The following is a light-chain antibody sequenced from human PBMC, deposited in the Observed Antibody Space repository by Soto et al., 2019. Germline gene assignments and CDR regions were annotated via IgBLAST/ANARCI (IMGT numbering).Light chain of an antibody. CDR1: QSVSSSY. Sequence: EIVLTQSPGTLSLSPGERATLSCRASQSVSSSYLAWYQQKPGQAPRLLIYGASSRATGIPDRFSGSGSGTDFTLTIPRLEPEDFAVYYCQQYASSRTFGQGTKVDIK. CDR2: GAS. V-gene: IGKV3-20*01. CDR3: QQYASSRT. J-gene: IGKJ1*01.